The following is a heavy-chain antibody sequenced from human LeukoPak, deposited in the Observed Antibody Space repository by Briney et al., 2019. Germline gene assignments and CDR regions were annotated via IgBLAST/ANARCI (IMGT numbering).Heavy chain of an antibody. D-gene: IGHD3-3*01. CDR3: ARGQDYDFWSGYYYGWFDP. Sequence: PSETLSLTCTVSGGSISSYYWSWIRQPPGKGLEWIGYIYYSGSTNYNPSLKSRVTISVDTSKNQFSLRLSSVTAADTAVYYCARGQDYDFWSGYYYGWFDPWGQGTLVTVSS. CDR2: IYYSGST. CDR1: GGSISSYY. J-gene: IGHJ5*02. V-gene: IGHV4-59*01.